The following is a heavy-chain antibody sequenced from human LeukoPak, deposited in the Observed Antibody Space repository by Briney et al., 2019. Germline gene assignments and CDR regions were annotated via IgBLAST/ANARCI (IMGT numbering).Heavy chain of an antibody. Sequence: GGSLRLSCAASGFTVSSNYMSWVRQAPGKGLEWASVIYSGGSTYYADSVKGRFTISRDNSKNTLYLQMNSLRAEDTAVYYCARLPLDDSSGYYYYFDYWGQGTLVTVSS. CDR3: ARLPLDDSSGYYYYFDY. J-gene: IGHJ4*02. V-gene: IGHV3-53*01. CDR2: IYSGGST. CDR1: GFTVSSNY. D-gene: IGHD3-22*01.